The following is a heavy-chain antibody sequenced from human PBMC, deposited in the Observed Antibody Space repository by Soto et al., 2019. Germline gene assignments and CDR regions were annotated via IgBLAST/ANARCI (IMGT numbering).Heavy chain of an antibody. J-gene: IGHJ4*02. D-gene: IGHD1-1*01. CDR3: ARWPELEPRFDY. CDR2: IYYSGST. V-gene: IGHV4-31*03. Sequence: PSETLSLTCTVSGGSISSGGYYWSWIRQHPGKGLEWIGYIYYSGSTYYNPSLKSRVTISVDTSKNQFSLKLSSVTAADTAVYYWARWPELEPRFDYWGQGTLVTVSS. CDR1: GGSISSGGYY.